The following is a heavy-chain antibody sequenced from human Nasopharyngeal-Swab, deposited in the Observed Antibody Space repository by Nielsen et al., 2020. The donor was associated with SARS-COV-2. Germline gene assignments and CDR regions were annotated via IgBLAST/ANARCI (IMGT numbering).Heavy chain of an antibody. V-gene: IGHV3-30*18. CDR2: ISYDESNK. CDR1: GFSFSAFG. D-gene: IGHD6-13*01. CDR3: AKEAQTYSSSWLDY. Sequence: GGSLRLSCAASGFSFSAFGMHWVRQAPGKGLEWVAIISYDESNKYYADSVKGRFTISRDNSKSTLFLQLNSLRAEDTAVYYCAKEAQTYSSSWLDYWGQGTLVTVSS. J-gene: IGHJ4*02.